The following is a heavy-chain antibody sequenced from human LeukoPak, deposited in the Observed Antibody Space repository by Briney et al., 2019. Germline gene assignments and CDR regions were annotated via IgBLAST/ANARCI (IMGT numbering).Heavy chain of an antibody. Sequence: ASVKVSCKASGYTFTSYGISWVRQAPGQGLEWMGWISAYNGNTNYAQKLQGRVTMTTDTSTSTAYMELRSLRSDDTAVYYCARDPDDILTGYYPDWGQGTLVTVSS. D-gene: IGHD3-9*01. V-gene: IGHV1-18*01. CDR3: ARDPDDILTGYYPD. CDR1: GYTFTSYG. CDR2: ISAYNGNT. J-gene: IGHJ4*02.